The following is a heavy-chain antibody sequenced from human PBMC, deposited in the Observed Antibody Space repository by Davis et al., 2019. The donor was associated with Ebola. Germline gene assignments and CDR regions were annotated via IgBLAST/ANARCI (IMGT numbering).Heavy chain of an antibody. Sequence: SVTVSCKASGNTPSNTAISWVRQAPGQGLEWMGGIISIFGIVNYAQKFQGRVTITADKSTSTAYMELSSLRSEDTAVYYCARGYSGSYLDYWGQGTLVTVSS. V-gene: IGHV1-69*10. CDR3: ARGYSGSYLDY. J-gene: IGHJ4*02. D-gene: IGHD1-26*01. CDR1: GNTPSNTA. CDR2: IISIFGIV.